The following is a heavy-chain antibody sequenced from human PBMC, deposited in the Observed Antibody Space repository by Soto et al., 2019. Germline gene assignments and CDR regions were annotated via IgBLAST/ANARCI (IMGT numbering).Heavy chain of an antibody. CDR1: GFTFSSYA. Sequence: EVQLLESGGGLVQPGGSLRLSCAASGFTFSSYAMNWVRQAPGKGLEWVSLIGGDGGSTYYADSVRGRFTISRDNSMNTLYLQMNSLRAEDTAIYYCAKAYSSIWSHWYFDLWGLGTLVTVSS. D-gene: IGHD6-13*01. J-gene: IGHJ2*01. CDR2: IGGDGGST. CDR3: AKAYSSIWSHWYFDL. V-gene: IGHV3-23*01.